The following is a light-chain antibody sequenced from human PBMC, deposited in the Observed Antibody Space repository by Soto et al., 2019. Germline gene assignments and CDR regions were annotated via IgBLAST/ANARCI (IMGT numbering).Light chain of an antibody. CDR1: QSVTYY. CDR2: AAS. J-gene: IGKJ5*01. V-gene: IGKV1-39*01. Sequence: DIQMTQSPSSLSASVGDRVTITCRTSQSVTYYLNWYQQKPGKAPKLLIYAASRLQGGVPSRFSGSGSRTDFTLTISSLQPDDFATYYSQQSYNIPPTFGQGTRLDIK. CDR3: QQSYNIPPT.